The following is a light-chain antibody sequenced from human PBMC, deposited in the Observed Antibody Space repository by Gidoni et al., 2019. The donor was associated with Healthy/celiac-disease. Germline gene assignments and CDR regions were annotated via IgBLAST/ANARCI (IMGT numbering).Light chain of an antibody. CDR1: QDISNY. J-gene: IGKJ3*01. CDR3: QQYDNLPRVFT. CDR2: DAS. Sequence: DIQMTQSPSSLSASVGDRVTITCQASQDISNYLNWYQQKPGKAPKLLIYDASNLETGVPSRFSGSGSGTDFTFTISSLQPEDSATYYCQQYDNLPRVFTFXPXTKVDIK. V-gene: IGKV1-33*01.